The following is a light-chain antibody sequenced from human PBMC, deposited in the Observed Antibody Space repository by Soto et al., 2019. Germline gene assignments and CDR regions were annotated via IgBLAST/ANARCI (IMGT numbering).Light chain of an antibody. CDR1: QSIRSW. V-gene: IGKV1-5*01. CDR2: DAS. J-gene: IGKJ1*01. CDR3: QHYNSYSEA. Sequence: DIQMTQSPSTLSASVGDRVTITCRASQSIRSWLAWYQQKPGKAPKLLIYDASSLESGVPSRLSGSGSGTEFTLTISSLQPDDFATYYCQHYNSYSEAFGQGTKVDIK.